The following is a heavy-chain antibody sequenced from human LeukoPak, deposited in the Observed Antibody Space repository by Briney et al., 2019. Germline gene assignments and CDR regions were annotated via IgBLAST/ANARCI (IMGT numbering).Heavy chain of an antibody. CDR3: ARLITIFGVDLDY. V-gene: IGHV4-39*01. Sequence: SETLSLTCTVSGGSISSSSYYWGWIRQPPGKGLEWIGSIYYSGSTYYNPSLKSRVTISVDTSKNQFSLKLSSVTAADTAVYYCARLITIFGVDLDYWGQGTLVTVSS. D-gene: IGHD3-3*01. CDR2: IYYSGST. J-gene: IGHJ4*02. CDR1: GGSISSSSYY.